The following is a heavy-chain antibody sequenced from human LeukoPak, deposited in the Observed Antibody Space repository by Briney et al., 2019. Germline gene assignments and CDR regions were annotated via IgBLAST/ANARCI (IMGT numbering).Heavy chain of an antibody. CDR1: GFTFSTYW. CDR3: AKDLSCSSASCRPDY. Sequence: GGSLRLSCAASGFTFSTYWMSWVRQAPGKGLEWVSGISGSGGSTYYADSVKGRFTISRDNSKNTLYLQMNSLRAEDTAVYYCAKDLSCSSASCRPDYWGQGTLVTVSS. V-gene: IGHV3-23*01. J-gene: IGHJ4*02. D-gene: IGHD2-2*01. CDR2: ISGSGGST.